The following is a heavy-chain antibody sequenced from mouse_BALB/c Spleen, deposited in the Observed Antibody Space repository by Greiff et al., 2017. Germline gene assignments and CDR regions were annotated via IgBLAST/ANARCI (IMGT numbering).Heavy chain of an antibody. CDR2: IRNKANGYTT. CDR3: AREGEVRREYFDV. J-gene: IGHJ1*01. CDR1: GFTFTDYY. V-gene: IGHV7-3*02. Sequence: EVQGVESGGGLVQPGGSLRLSCATSGFTFTDYYMSWVRQPPGKALEWLGFIRNKANGYTTEYSASVKGRFTISRDNSQSILYLQMNTLRAEDSATYYCAREGEVRREYFDVWGAGTTVTVSS. D-gene: IGHD2-14*01.